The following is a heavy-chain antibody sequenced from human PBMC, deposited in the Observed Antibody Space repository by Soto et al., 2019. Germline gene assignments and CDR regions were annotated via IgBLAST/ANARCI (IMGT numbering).Heavy chain of an antibody. J-gene: IGHJ4*02. CDR2: ISPSSSSI. Sequence: GGSLRLSCAAAGFTFSSYSMHWVRQAPGKGLEWVSYISPSSSSIYYADSVKGRFTISRDNAKNSLYLQMNSLRAEDTAVYYCARVAYYYDSSGYFYWGQGTLVTVSS. CDR1: GFTFSSYS. D-gene: IGHD3-22*01. CDR3: ARVAYYYDSSGYFY. V-gene: IGHV3-48*01.